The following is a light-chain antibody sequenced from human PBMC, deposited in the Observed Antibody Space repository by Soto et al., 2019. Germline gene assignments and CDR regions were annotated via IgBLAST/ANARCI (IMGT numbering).Light chain of an antibody. CDR1: QSVSSSY. CDR3: QQYGSSRLA. J-gene: IGKJ4*01. V-gene: IGKV3-20*01. CDR2: GAS. Sequence: IVLTQSPGTLSXSXXXXXPLXXXXSQSVSSSYLAWYQQKPGQAPRLLIYGASSRATGIPDRFSGSGSGTDFTLTISRLEPEDFAVYYCQQYGSSRLAFGGGTKVDIK.